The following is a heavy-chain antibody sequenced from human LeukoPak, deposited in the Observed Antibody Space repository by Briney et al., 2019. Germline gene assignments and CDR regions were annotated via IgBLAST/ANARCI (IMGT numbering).Heavy chain of an antibody. CDR2: IYYSGST. CDR1: GVSISSSSYY. CDR3: ARRGGYCRGGSCYYWFDP. D-gene: IGHD2-15*01. Sequence: SETLSLTCTVSGVSISSSSYYWDWIRQPPGKGLEWIGSIYYSGSTYYNASLKSRVTISVDTSKNQFSLKLSSVTVADTAVYYCARRGGYCRGGSCYYWFDPWGQGTLVTVSS. J-gene: IGHJ5*02. V-gene: IGHV4-39*01.